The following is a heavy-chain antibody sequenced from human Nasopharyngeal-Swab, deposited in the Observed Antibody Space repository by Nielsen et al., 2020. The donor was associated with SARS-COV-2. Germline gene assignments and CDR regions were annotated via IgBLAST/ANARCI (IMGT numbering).Heavy chain of an antibody. J-gene: IGHJ3*02. CDR3: ARPYRYCSGGSCHSGGAFDI. V-gene: IGHV4-39*01. Sequence: WILHPPGKGLEWIGSIYYSGSTYYNPSLKSRVTISVDTSKNQFSLKLSSVTAADTAVYYCARPYRYCSGGSCHSGGAFDIWGQGTMVTVSS. CDR2: IYYSGST. D-gene: IGHD2-15*01.